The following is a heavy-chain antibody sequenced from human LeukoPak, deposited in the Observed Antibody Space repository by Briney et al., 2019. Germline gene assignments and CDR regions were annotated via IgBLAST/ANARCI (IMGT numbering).Heavy chain of an antibody. V-gene: IGHV3-21*01. J-gene: IGHJ4*02. CDR3: ARDLPQMDY. D-gene: IGHD5-24*01. Sequence: PGGSLRLSCVASGFIFSTYSMNWVRQAPGKGLEWVSSISSSSTYIYYADSVKGRFTISRDNAKNSLHLQMNSLRAEDTAVYYCARDLPQMDYWGQGTLVTVSS. CDR2: ISSSSTYI. CDR1: GFIFSTYS.